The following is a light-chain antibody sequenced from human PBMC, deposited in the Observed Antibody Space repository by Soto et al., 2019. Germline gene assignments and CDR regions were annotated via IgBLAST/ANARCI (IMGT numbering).Light chain of an antibody. V-gene: IGKV1-5*03. J-gene: IGKJ4*01. CDR2: KAS. Sequence: DIQMTQSPSTLSASVGDRVTITCRASQSISSWLAWYQQKPGKAPKLLIYKASSLESGVPSRFSGSGSGAAFTLTISSLQAEDVAVYYCHQYYNAPLTFGGGTKVEIK. CDR3: HQYYNAPLT. CDR1: QSISSW.